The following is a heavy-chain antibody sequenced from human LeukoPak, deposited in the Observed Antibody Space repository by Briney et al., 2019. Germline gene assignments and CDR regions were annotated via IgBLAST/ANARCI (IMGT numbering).Heavy chain of an antibody. CDR1: GGSISSGSYY. J-gene: IGHJ4*02. CDR3: ARVRYSNYVSFDY. Sequence: SQTLSLTCTVSGGSISSGSYYWSWIRQPAGKGLEWIGRIYTSGSTNYNPSLKSRVTISVDTSKNQFSLKLSSLTAADTAVTYCARVRYSNYVSFDYWGQGTLVTVSA. CDR2: IYTSGST. V-gene: IGHV4-61*02. D-gene: IGHD4-11*01.